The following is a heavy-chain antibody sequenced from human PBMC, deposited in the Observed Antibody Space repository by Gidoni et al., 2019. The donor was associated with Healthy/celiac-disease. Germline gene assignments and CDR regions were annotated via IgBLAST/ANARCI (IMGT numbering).Heavy chain of an antibody. CDR2: ISGSGGST. V-gene: IGHV3-23*04. J-gene: IGHJ5*02. D-gene: IGHD3-10*01. CDR1: GFTVSSYA. CDR3: ATPPAVRGVWPGGWFDP. Sequence: EVQLVESGGGLVQPGGYLRLSCAASGFTVSSYAMSWVRQAPGKGREWVSAISGSGGSTYYADSVKGRFTISRDNSKNTLYLQMNSLRAEDTAVYYCATPPAVRGVWPGGWFDPWGQGTLVTVSS.